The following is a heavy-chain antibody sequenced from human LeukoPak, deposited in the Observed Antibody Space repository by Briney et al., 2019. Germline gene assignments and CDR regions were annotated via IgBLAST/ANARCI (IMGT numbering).Heavy chain of an antibody. V-gene: IGHV4-59*08. CDR1: GGSISSYY. CDR3: ASRGYSSSWYREYYFDY. J-gene: IGHJ4*02. CDR2: IYYSGST. Sequence: SETLSLTCTVSGGSISSYYWSWIRQPPGKGLEWIGYIYYSGSTNYNPSLKSRVTLSVDPSKNHFSLKLSSVTAADPAVYYCASRGYSSSWYREYYFDYWGQGTLVTVSS. D-gene: IGHD6-13*01.